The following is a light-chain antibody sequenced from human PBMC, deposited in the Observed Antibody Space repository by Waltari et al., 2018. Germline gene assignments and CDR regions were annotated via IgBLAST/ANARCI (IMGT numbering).Light chain of an antibody. Sequence: QPVLTQSSSASASLGSPVTLTCTLRGGPRNYIIAWHQQQPGKAPRYLMKIEVSGKFKKGSGVPDRFSGSSSGADRHLTISSLHSEDEADYFCETWDSDTWVFGGGTTVTV. CDR3: ETWDSDTWV. CDR2: IEVSGKF. V-gene: IGLV4-60*03. J-gene: IGLJ3*02. CDR1: GGPRNYI.